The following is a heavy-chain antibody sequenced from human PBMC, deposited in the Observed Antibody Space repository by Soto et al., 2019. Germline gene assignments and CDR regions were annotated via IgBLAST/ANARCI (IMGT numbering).Heavy chain of an antibody. D-gene: IGHD6-19*01. CDR2: ISAYNGNT. CDR1: GYTFTSYG. Sequence: QVPLVQSGAEVKKPGASVKVSCKASGYTFTSYGISWVRQAPGQGLEWMGWISAYNGNTNYAQKLQGRVTMTTDTSTSTAYMELRSLRSDDTAVYYCAREADFGGIAVATYFDYWGQGTLVTVSS. J-gene: IGHJ4*02. CDR3: AREADFGGIAVATYFDY. V-gene: IGHV1-18*04.